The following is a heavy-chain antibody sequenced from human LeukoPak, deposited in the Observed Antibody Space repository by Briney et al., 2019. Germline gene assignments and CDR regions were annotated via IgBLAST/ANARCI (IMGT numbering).Heavy chain of an antibody. Sequence: GGSLRLSCAASGFTFSSYWMSWVRQAPGKGLEWVANIKQDGSEKYYVDSAKGRFTISRDNAKNSLYLQMNSLRAEDTAVYYCARAPFGEFVRYFDYWGQGTLVTVSS. CDR1: GFTFSSYW. J-gene: IGHJ4*02. V-gene: IGHV3-7*01. CDR2: IKQDGSEK. CDR3: ARAPFGEFVRYFDY. D-gene: IGHD3-10*01.